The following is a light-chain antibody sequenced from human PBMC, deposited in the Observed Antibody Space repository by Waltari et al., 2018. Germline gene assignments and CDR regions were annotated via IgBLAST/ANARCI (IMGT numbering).Light chain of an antibody. CDR2: END. Sequence: QSVLTQPPSASGTPGQRVTISCSGSRSNIGSHYVYWYQQLPGTASKLLMYENDQRPSGVPDRFSGSKSGTSASLAISGLRSEDEADFYCVAWDDRLYGYVFGTGTKVTVL. J-gene: IGLJ1*01. CDR1: RSNIGSHY. V-gene: IGLV1-47*01. CDR3: VAWDDRLYGYV.